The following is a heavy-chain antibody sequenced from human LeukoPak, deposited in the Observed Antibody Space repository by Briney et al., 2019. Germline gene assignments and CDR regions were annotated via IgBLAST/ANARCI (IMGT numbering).Heavy chain of an antibody. D-gene: IGHD6-19*01. J-gene: IGHJ3*02. V-gene: IGHV4-59*01. CDR2: IYYSGST. CDR1: GGSISSYY. CDR3: ARGPHSQWLALDAFDI. Sequence: SETLSLTCTVSGGSISSYYWSWIRQPPGRGLEWIGYIYYSGSTNYNPSLKSRVTISVDTSKNQFSLKLSSVTAADTAVYYCARGPHSQWLALDAFDIWGQGTMVTVSS.